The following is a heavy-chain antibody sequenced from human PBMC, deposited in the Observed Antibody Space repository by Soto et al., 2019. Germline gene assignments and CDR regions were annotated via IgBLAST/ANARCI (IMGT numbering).Heavy chain of an antibody. V-gene: IGHV3-7*03. Sequence: EVQLVESGGGLLQPGGSLRLSCAASGFSFSSIRMSWVRQAPGKGLEWVANIKEDGSEINYLDSVKGRFTISRDKAKKSLYMQMNRLRVEDTAVYYCARFRSLDVLGQGTVVIVAA. D-gene: IGHD1-26*01. CDR1: GFSFSSIR. CDR2: IKEDGSEI. CDR3: ARFRSLDV. J-gene: IGHJ3*01.